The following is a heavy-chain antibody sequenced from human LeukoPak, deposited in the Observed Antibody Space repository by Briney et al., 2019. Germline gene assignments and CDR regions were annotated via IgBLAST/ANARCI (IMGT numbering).Heavy chain of an antibody. CDR3: AKRDAYDSSGFSPLFDY. J-gene: IGHJ4*02. CDR1: GFPFSNYA. V-gene: IGHV3-23*01. Sequence: GGSLRLSCAASGFPFSNYAMGWVRQAPGKGLEWVSGINGNGDSSYYADSVKGRFTISRDNSKSALYLQLNSLRAEDTALYYCAKRDAYDSSGFSPLFDYWGQGALVTVSS. D-gene: IGHD3-22*01. CDR2: INGNGDSS.